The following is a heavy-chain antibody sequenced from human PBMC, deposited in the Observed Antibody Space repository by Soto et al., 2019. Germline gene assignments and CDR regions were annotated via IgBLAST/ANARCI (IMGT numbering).Heavy chain of an antibody. D-gene: IGHD5-12*01. CDR1: GGSISSSNYY. CDR3: ARVPSGYDPNWFDP. CDR2: IYYNGST. Sequence: SETLSLTCTVSGGSISSSNYYWGWIRQPPGKGLEWIGSIYYNGSTYYNPSLQSRVTISVDTSKSQFSLKLSSVTAADTAVYYCARVPSGYDPNWFDPWGQGTLVTVSS. J-gene: IGHJ5*02. V-gene: IGHV4-39*07.